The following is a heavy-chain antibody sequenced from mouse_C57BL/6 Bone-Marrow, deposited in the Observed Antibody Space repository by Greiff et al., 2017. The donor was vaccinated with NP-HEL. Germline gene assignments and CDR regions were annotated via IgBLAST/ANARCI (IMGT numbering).Heavy chain of an antibody. CDR1: GYTFTSYW. V-gene: IGHV1-50*01. D-gene: IGHD1-1*01. J-gene: IGHJ3*01. CDR3: ARTYYYVFAY. Sequence: QVQLQHPGAELVKPGASVKLSCKASGYTFTSYWMQWVKQRPGQGLEWIGEIDPSDSYTNYNQKFKGKATLTVDTSSSTAYMQLSSLTSEDSAVYYCARTYYYVFAYWGQGTLVTVSA. CDR2: IDPSDSYT.